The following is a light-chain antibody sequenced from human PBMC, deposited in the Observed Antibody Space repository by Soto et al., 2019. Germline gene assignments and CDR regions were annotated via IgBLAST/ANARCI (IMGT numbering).Light chain of an antibody. CDR1: QSVSSNY. Sequence: EIVLTQSPGTLSLSPGERATLSCRASQSVSSNYLAWYQQKPGQAPRLLIYGASSRASGFPDRFSGSGSGTNFTLTISRLEPEDFAVYYCHHYTTSPLTFCQGTKVEIK. J-gene: IGKJ1*01. CDR2: GAS. V-gene: IGKV3-20*01. CDR3: HHYTTSPLT.